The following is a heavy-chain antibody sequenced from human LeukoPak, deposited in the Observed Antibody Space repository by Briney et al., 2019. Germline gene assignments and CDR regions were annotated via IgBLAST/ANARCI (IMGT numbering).Heavy chain of an antibody. CDR2: ISSSGSTI. CDR1: GFTFSSYE. Sequence: GGSLRLSCAASGFTFSSYEMNWVRQAPGKGLEGVSYISSSGSTIYYADSVKGRFTISRDNAKNSLYLQMNSLRAEDTAVYYCARVRSSGWLRPNWFDPWGQGTLVTVSS. CDR3: ARVRSSGWLRPNWFDP. D-gene: IGHD6-19*01. J-gene: IGHJ5*02. V-gene: IGHV3-48*03.